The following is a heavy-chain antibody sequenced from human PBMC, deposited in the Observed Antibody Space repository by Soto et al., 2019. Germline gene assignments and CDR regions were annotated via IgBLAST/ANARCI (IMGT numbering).Heavy chain of an antibody. CDR3: ARLLRDFDWLLPLFDY. V-gene: IGHV4-39*01. CDR2: IYYSGST. D-gene: IGHD3-9*01. J-gene: IGHJ4*02. Sequence: SETLSLTCTVSGGSISSSSYYWGWIRQPPGKGLEWIGSIYYSGSTYYNPSLKSRVTISVDTSKNQFSLKLSSVTAADTAVYYCARLLRDFDWLLPLFDYWGQGTLVTVSS. CDR1: GGSISSSSYY.